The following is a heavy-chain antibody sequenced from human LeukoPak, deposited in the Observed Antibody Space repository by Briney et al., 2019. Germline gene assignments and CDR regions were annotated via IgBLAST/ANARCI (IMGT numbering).Heavy chain of an antibody. V-gene: IGHV3-23*01. CDR3: ARDVGYSSDWFWFDP. CDR1: GFTFSNSA. D-gene: IGHD6-19*01. CDR2: ISGSGGST. Sequence: GGSLRLSCAASGFTFSNSALSWVRQAPGKGLEWVSDISGSGGSTYYADSVKGRFTISRDNSKNTLYLQMNSLRAEDTAVYYCARDVGYSSDWFWFDPWGQGTLVTVSS. J-gene: IGHJ5*02.